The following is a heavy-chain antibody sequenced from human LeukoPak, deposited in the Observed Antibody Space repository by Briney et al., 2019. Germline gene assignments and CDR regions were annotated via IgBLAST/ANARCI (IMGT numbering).Heavy chain of an antibody. J-gene: IGHJ4*02. CDR2: IVVGSGNT. V-gene: IGHV1-58*02. CDR3: ARRPRLPDLWYYFDY. CDR1: GFTFTSSA. Sequence: GASVKVSCKASGFTFTSSAMQWVRQARGQRLEWIGWIVVGSGNTNYAQKFQERVTITRDMSTSTAYMELSSLRSEDKAVYYCARRPRLPDLWYYFDYWGQGTLVTVSS. D-gene: IGHD3-3*01.